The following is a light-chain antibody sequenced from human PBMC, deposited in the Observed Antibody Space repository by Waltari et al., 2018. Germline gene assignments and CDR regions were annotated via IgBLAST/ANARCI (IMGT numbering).Light chain of an antibody. Sequence: DIQLTQSPSSLSASVGDRVSITCRASQNIHTYLNWYQQIPGKAPRLLISAASNLQSGVPSRFSGSGSGTDFTLTVTSLHPEDFAAYYCQQYNSLFTFGPGTKVDVK. V-gene: IGKV1-39*01. CDR1: QNIHTY. CDR2: AAS. CDR3: QQYNSLFT. J-gene: IGKJ3*01.